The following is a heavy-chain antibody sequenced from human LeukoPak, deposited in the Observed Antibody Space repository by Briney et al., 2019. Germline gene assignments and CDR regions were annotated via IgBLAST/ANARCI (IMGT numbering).Heavy chain of an antibody. V-gene: IGHV4-30-4*01. J-gene: IGHJ6*04. Sequence: SETLSLPCTVSGGSISSGDYYWSWIRQPPGKGLEWIGYIYYSGSTYYNPSLKSRVTISVDTSKNQFSLKLSSVTAADTAVYYCAKDYYYGSGTEYYYYGMDVWGKGTTVTVSS. CDR1: GGSISSGDYY. CDR3: AKDYYYGSGTEYYYYGMDV. CDR2: IYYSGST. D-gene: IGHD3-10*01.